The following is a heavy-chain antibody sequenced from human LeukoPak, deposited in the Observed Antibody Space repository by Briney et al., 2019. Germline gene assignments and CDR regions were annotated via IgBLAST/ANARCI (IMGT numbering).Heavy chain of an antibody. CDR2: INPSGGST. CDR3: ARGLGSSWYGGAFDI. CDR1: GYTFTSYY. Sequence: ASVKVSCKASGYTFTSYYMHWVRQAPGQGLEWMGIINPSGGSTSYAQKFQGRVTMTRDTSISTAYMELSRLRSDDTAVYYCARGLGSSWYGGAFDIWGQGTMVTVSS. D-gene: IGHD6-13*01. J-gene: IGHJ3*02. V-gene: IGHV1-46*01.